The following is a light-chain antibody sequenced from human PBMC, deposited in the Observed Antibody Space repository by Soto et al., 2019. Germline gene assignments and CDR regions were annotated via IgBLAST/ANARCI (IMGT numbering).Light chain of an antibody. CDR1: QSISAW. CDR2: KAS. CDR3: QQYNNYGSWT. Sequence: DIQMTQSPSTLSASFGDRVTITCRASQSISAWLAWYQQKPGKAPKLLIYKASSLESGVPSRFSGSGSRTDFTLTISSLQPDDFATYYCQQYNNYGSWTFGQGTKVEIK. V-gene: IGKV1-5*03. J-gene: IGKJ1*01.